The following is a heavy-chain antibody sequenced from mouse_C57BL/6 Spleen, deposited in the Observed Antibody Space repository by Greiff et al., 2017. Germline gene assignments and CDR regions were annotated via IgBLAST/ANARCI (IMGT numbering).Heavy chain of an antibody. CDR3: AREGWDAFAY. J-gene: IGHJ3*01. D-gene: IGHD4-1*01. CDR1: GYTFTSYW. V-gene: IGHV1-69*01. CDR2: IDPSDSYT. Sequence: QVQLQQPGAELVMPGASVKLSCKASGYTFTSYWMHWVKQRPGQGLEWIGEIDPSDSYTNYNQKFKGKSTLTVDKSSSTAYMQLSSLTSEDSAVYYCAREGWDAFAYWGQGTLVTVSA.